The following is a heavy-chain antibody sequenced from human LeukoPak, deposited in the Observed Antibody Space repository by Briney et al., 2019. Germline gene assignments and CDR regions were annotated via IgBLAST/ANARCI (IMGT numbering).Heavy chain of an antibody. Sequence: SVKVSCKSSGGTFSTYEINWVRQAPGQGLEWVGRIIPVLNIANYAQRFQGRVTITADKSTNTAYMELSGLRSEDTATYYCARRSDTGVVPHHSYYCFDVWGQGTAVAVS. CDR2: IIPVLNIA. J-gene: IGHJ6*02. CDR1: GGTFSTYE. CDR3: ARRSDTGVVPHHSYYCFDV. D-gene: IGHD5-18*01. V-gene: IGHV1-69*04.